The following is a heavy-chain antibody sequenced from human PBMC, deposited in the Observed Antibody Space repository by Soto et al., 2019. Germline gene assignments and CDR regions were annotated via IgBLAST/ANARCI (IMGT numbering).Heavy chain of an antibody. CDR2: INPILSMS. Sequence: QVQLVQSGAEVKRPGSSVKVSCKASGDTFTFYSIHWVRQAPGLGLEWMGRINPILSMSNYAQRFQGRVTMTADKSTSTAYMALSSLRSEDTAIYYCASSYGSGYRAFDYWGQGALVTVSS. D-gene: IGHD3-10*01. J-gene: IGHJ4*02. CDR3: ASSYGSGYRAFDY. CDR1: GDTFTFYS. V-gene: IGHV1-69*02.